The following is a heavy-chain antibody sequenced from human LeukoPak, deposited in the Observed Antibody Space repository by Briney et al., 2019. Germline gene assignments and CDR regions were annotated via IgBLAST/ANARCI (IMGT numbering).Heavy chain of an antibody. J-gene: IGHJ1*01. D-gene: IGHD3-16*02. CDR1: GFTFSSYG. CDR2: IRYDGSNK. Sequence: GGSLRLSCAASGFTFSSYGMHWVRQAPGKGLEWVAYIRYDGSNKYYADSVKGRFTISRDNAKNTLYLQMNSLRAEETAVYYCSLGELSSRAEYFQHWGQGTLVTVSS. CDR3: SLGELSSRAEYFQH. V-gene: IGHV3-30*02.